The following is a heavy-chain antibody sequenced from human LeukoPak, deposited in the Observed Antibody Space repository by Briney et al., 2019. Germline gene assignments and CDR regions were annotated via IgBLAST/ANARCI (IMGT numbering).Heavy chain of an antibody. D-gene: IGHD4-11*01. V-gene: IGHV3-33*06. CDR2: IWSDGTEK. Sequence: PTGGSLRLSCAGSGFTYSHFGMHWVRQAPCKGLEWVAVIWSDGTEKYYGDAVKGRFTISRDNSRNTVYLQMNNLRDDDAAVYYCAKDAQRGFDYSNSLEYWGQGTLVIVSS. CDR3: AKDAQRGFDYSNSLEY. CDR1: GFTYSHFG. J-gene: IGHJ4*02.